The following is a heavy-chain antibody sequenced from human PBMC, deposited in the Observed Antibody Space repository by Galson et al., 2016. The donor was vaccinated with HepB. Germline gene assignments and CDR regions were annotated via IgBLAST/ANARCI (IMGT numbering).Heavy chain of an antibody. CDR1: GFTFSRFG. D-gene: IGHD2-21*02. CDR2: IWFDGRDA. Sequence: SLRLSCAASGFTFSRFGMHWVRQAPGKGLESVAVIWFDGRDAYYGDSVKGRFTISKDNSNNMLYLQMNSLRVEDTAVYYCAGELCGDCRTTTCSHLYSWGQGTLVTGSS. J-gene: IGHJ4*02. CDR3: AGELCGDCRTTTCSHLYS. V-gene: IGHV3-33*01.